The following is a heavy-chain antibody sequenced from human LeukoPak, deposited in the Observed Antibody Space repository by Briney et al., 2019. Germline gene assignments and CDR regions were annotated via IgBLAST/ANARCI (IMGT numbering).Heavy chain of an antibody. V-gene: IGHV3-72*01. CDR2: SRNKANSYST. CDR3: ARVMTSLGG. CDR1: GFTLSDHF. D-gene: IGHD3-16*01. Sequence: PGGSLRLPCAVSGFTLSDHFMDWARQAPGKGLEWVGRSRNKANSYSTEYAASVKGRFTISRDDSENSLYLQMDSLKTEDTAVYYCARVMTSLGGWGQGTLVTVSS. J-gene: IGHJ4*02.